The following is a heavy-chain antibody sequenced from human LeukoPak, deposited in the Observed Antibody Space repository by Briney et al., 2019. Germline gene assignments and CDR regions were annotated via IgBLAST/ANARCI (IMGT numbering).Heavy chain of an antibody. J-gene: IGHJ5*02. Sequence: ASVKVSCTASGYTFTGYYMHWVRQAPGQGLEWMGWINPNSGGTNYAQKFQGRVTMTRDTSISTAFMELRRLRSDDSAVYCCAREDIVVVPTVLEWENWFDPWGQGTLVTVSS. CDR3: AREDIVVVPTVLEWENWFDP. D-gene: IGHD2-2*01. CDR2: INPNSGGT. V-gene: IGHV1-2*02. CDR1: GYTFTGYY.